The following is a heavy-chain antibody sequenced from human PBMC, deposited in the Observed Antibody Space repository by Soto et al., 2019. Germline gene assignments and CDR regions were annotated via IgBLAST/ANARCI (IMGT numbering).Heavy chain of an antibody. CDR1: SGSISSSNW. V-gene: IGHV4-4*02. D-gene: IGHD3-3*01. J-gene: IGHJ6*03. CDR3: AALYYDFWSGYSSPSHYYYYMDV. CDR2: IYHSGST. Sequence: SETLSLTCAVSSGSISSSNWWSWVRQPPGKGLEWIGEIYHSGSTNYNPSLKSRVTISVDKSKNQFSLKLSSVTAADTAVYYWAALYYDFWSGYSSPSHYYYYMDVWGKGTTVTVSS.